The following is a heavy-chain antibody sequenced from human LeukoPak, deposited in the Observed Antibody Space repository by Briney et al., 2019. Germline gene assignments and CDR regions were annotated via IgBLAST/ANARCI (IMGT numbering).Heavy chain of an antibody. V-gene: IGHV4-59*01. D-gene: IGHD3-22*01. Sequence: PSETLSLTCTVSGGSISSYYWSWLRQPPGKGLEWIGYIYYSGSTNYNPSLKSRVTISVDTSKNQFSLKLSSVTAADTAVYYCAGRLGARYDSNGYPGFHDYWGQGTLVTVSS. J-gene: IGHJ4*02. CDR1: GGSISSYY. CDR2: IYYSGST. CDR3: AGRLGARYDSNGYPGFHDY.